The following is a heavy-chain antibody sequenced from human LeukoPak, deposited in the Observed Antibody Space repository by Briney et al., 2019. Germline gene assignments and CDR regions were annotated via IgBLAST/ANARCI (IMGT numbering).Heavy chain of an antibody. J-gene: IGHJ4*02. CDR3: AKGEQWLDY. V-gene: IGHV3-33*06. CDR1: GFTFSSYG. Sequence: GRSLRLSCAASGFTFSSYGMHWVRQAPGKGLEWVAVIWYDGSNKYYADSVKGRFTISRDNSKNTLYLQMNSLSAEDTAVYYCAKGEQWLDYWGQGTLVTVSS. CDR2: IWYDGSNK. D-gene: IGHD6-19*01.